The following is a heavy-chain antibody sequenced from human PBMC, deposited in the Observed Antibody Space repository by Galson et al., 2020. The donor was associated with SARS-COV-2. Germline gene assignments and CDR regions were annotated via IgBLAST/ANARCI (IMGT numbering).Heavy chain of an antibody. CDR1: GFTFSSYS. Sequence: GSLRLSCAASGFTFSSYSMNWVRQASGKGLEWVSSISSSSSYIYYADSVKGRFTISRDNAKNSLYLQMNSLRAEDTAVYYCARAGDYYDSTPGLGDYYYYGMDVWGQGTTVTVSS. V-gene: IGHV3-21*01. CDR2: ISSSSSYI. J-gene: IGHJ6*02. CDR3: ARAGDYYDSTPGLGDYYYYGMDV. D-gene: IGHD3-22*01.